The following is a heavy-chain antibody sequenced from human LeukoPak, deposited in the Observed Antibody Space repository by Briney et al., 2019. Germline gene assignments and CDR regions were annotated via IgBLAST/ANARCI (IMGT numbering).Heavy chain of an antibody. D-gene: IGHD2-8*01. CDR3: ASGRGYCTNGVCYPYYMDV. V-gene: IGHV1-8*03. CDR2: MNPNSGNT. CDR1: GYTFTSYD. J-gene: IGHJ6*03. Sequence: ASVKVSCKASGYTFTSYDINWVRQATGQGLEWMGWMNPNSGNTGYAQKFQGRVTITRNTSISTAYMELSSLRSDDTAVYYCASGRGYCTNGVCYPYYMDVWGKGTTVTVSS.